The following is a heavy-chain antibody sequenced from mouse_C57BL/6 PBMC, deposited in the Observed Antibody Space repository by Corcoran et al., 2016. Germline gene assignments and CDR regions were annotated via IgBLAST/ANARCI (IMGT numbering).Heavy chain of an antibody. Sequence: QVQLKQSGAELEKPGASVKISCKASGYTFTDYYISWVKQRAGQGLEWMGKIGPGSGSTYYNEKFKGKATLTADKSSSTAYMQLSSLTSEDSAVYFCVYYSNYDWYCDVWGTGTTVTVSS. CDR3: VYYSNYDWYCDV. D-gene: IGHD2-5*01. J-gene: IGHJ1*03. CDR2: IGPGSGST. V-gene: IGHV1-77*01. CDR1: GYTFTDYY.